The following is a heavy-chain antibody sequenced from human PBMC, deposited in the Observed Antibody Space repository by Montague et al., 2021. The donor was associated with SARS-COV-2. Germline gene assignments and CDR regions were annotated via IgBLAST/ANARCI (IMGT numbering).Heavy chain of an antibody. D-gene: IGHD3-9*01. Sequence: PALVKPTQTLTLTCTFSGFSLSTSGMCVSWIRQPPGKALEWLALXDWXDDKFYSTSLKTRLTISKDTSKNQVVLTMTNMGPVDTATYYCARVRYFDTTFDYWGQGTLVTVSS. V-gene: IGHV2-70*01. CDR1: GFSLSTSGMC. J-gene: IGHJ4*02. CDR2: XDWXDDK. CDR3: ARVRYFDTTFDY.